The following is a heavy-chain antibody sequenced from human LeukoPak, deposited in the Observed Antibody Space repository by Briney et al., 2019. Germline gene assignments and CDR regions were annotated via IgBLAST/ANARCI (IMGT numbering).Heavy chain of an antibody. V-gene: IGHV3-21*01. CDR3: AREFSDFWSGYYRGFDY. J-gene: IGHJ4*02. CDR2: ISSSSSYI. CDR1: GFTFSTYS. D-gene: IGHD3-3*01. Sequence: KPGGSLRLSCAASGFTFSTYSMNWVRQAPGRGLEWVSSISSSSSYIYYADSVKGRFTISRDNAKNSLYLQMNSLRAEDTAVYYCAREFSDFWSGYYRGFDYWGQGTLVTVSS.